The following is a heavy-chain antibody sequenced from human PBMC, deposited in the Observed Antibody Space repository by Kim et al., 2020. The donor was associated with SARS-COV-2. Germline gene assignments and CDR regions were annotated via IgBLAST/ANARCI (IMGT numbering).Heavy chain of an antibody. J-gene: IGHJ4*02. CDR3: ARDGATGLTTALWY. V-gene: IGHV3-7*03. Sequence: YVDSVKGRFTISRDNPKNSLYLQMNSLRAEDTAVYYCARDGATGLTTALWYWGQGTLVTVSS. D-gene: IGHD2-21*01.